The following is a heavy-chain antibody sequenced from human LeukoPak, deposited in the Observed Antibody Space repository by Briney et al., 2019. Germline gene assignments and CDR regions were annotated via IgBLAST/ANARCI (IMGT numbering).Heavy chain of an antibody. V-gene: IGHV1-8*01. J-gene: IGHJ4*02. CDR1: GDTLSELT. CDR3: ARGISGWYDY. CDR2: MNPNSGNT. D-gene: IGHD6-19*01. Sequence: ASVKVSCKVSGDTLSELTMHWVRQAPGKGLEWMGWMNPNSGNTGYAQKFQGRVTMTRNTSISTAYMELSSLRSEDTAVYYCARGISGWYDYWGQGTLVTVSS.